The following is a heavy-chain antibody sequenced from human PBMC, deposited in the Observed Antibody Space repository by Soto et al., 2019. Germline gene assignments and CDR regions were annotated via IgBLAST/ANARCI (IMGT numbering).Heavy chain of an antibody. CDR2: ISVSGGST. J-gene: IGHJ6*02. Sequence: DAISCNKKATEKGLEWVSAISVSGGSTYYADSVKGRFTISRDNSKNTLYLQMNSLRAEDTAVYYCAKHLRFLEWFPAGGMDVWGQGTTVPVSS. D-gene: IGHD3-3*01. V-gene: IGHV3-23*01. CDR1: DA. CDR3: AKHLRFLEWFPAGGMDV.